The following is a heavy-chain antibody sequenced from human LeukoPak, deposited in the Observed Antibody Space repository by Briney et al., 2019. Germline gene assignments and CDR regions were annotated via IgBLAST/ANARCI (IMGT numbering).Heavy chain of an antibody. J-gene: IGHJ4*02. V-gene: IGHV3-21*03. CDR1: GFTFNTYS. CDR3: VRGEYSSSSSFFDY. D-gene: IGHD6-6*01. Sequence: GGSLRLSCAASGFTFNTYSMNWVRQAPGKGLEWVSSISSSSTYIYYADSTKGRFTISRDNAKNSLDLQMDDLRAEDTGVYYCVRGEYSSSSSFFDYWGQGTLVTVSS. CDR2: ISSSSTYI.